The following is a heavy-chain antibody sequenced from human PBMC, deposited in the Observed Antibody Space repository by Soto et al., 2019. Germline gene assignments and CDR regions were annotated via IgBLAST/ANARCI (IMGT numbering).Heavy chain of an antibody. CDR2: IRPRGGDT. CDR3: ATGGGKSYDY. D-gene: IGHD3-10*01. Sequence: ASVKVSCKASGYTFITYWMHWVRQAPGQGLEWMGLIRPRGGDTTYAQDFQGRVTMTRDTSTSTVYMDLTSLTPEDTAVYYCATGGGKSYDYWGQGTPVTVSS. V-gene: IGHV1-46*03. CDR1: GYTFITYW. J-gene: IGHJ4*02.